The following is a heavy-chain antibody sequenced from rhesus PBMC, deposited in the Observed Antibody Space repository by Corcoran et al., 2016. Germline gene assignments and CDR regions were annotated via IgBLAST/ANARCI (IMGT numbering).Heavy chain of an antibody. CDR2: IDWDDDK. CDR1: GFSLRTSGMR. Sequence: QVTLKESGPALVKPTQTLTLTCTFSGFSLRTSGMRVSWIRQPPGKALEWLARIDWDDDKYSSTSLQSRLTISKDTSKNPVVLTMTNMDPVDTATYFCARVIYSSGWSFDYWGQGVLVTVSS. D-gene: IGHD6S26*01. V-gene: IGHV2S2*01. J-gene: IGHJ4*01. CDR3: ARVIYSSGWSFDY.